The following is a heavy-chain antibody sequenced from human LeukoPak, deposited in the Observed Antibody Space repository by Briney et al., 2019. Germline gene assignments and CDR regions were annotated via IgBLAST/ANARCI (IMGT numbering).Heavy chain of an antibody. D-gene: IGHD3-16*02. V-gene: IGHV4-34*01. CDR3: AGGGDDYVWGSYRF. J-gene: IGHJ4*02. Sequence: SETLSLTCAVYGGSFSGYYWSWIRQPPGKGLEWIGEINHSGSTNYNPSLKSRVTISVDTSKNQFSLKLSSVTAADTAVYYCAGGGDDYVWGSYRFWGQGTLVTVSS. CDR2: INHSGST. CDR1: GGSFSGYY.